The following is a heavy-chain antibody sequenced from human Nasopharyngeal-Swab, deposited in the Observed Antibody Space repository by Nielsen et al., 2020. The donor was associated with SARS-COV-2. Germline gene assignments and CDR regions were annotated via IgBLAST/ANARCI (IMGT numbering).Heavy chain of an antibody. Sequence: GGSLRLSCAVSGFSFTTTGFQWVRQAPGKGLAWVQIINYDGTIKRYADSVKGRFPVSRDNARNTVYLHMNSLEPEDTAVYFCTNGPTATTSQWFDYWGQGTLVTVSS. CDR1: GFSFTTTG. CDR2: INYDGTIK. J-gene: IGHJ4*02. CDR3: TNGPTATTSQWFDY. D-gene: IGHD2-2*01. V-gene: IGHV3-74*01.